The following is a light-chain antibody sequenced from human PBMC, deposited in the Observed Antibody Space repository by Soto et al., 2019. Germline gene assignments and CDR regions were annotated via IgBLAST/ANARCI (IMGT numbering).Light chain of an antibody. V-gene: IGKV3-11*01. Sequence: EIVLTQSPATLSLSPGERATLSCRASQSVSSYLAWYQQKPGQAPRLLIYDASNRATGIPARFSGSGSGTDFTLTISSLEPEVLAVYYCQQRSNWPKYTLGQGTKLE. J-gene: IGKJ2*01. CDR2: DAS. CDR3: QQRSNWPKYT. CDR1: QSVSSY.